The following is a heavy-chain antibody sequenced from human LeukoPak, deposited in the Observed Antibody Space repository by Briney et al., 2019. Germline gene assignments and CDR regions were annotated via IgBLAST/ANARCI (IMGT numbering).Heavy chain of an antibody. Sequence: GGSLRLSCAASGFTFSSYSMNWVRQAPGRGLEWVSYISSSSSTIYYADSVKGRFTIFRDNAKNSLYLQMNSLRDEDTAVYYCAREPLYGSGSYSFDYWGQGTLVTVSS. D-gene: IGHD3-10*01. CDR1: GFTFSSYS. J-gene: IGHJ4*02. V-gene: IGHV3-48*02. CDR2: ISSSSSTI. CDR3: AREPLYGSGSYSFDY.